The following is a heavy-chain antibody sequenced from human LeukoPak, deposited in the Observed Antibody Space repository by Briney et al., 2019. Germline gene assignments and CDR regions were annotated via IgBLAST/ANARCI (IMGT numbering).Heavy chain of an antibody. V-gene: IGHV3-21*01. Sequence: GGPLRLSCAASGFTFSSYSMNWVRQAPGKGLEWVSSISSSSSYIYYADSVKGRFTISRDNAKNSLYLQMNSLRAEDTAVYYCARDHYYDSSGYTYNWFDPWGQGTLVTVSS. CDR1: GFTFSSYS. CDR3: ARDHYYDSSGYTYNWFDP. J-gene: IGHJ5*02. CDR2: ISSSSSYI. D-gene: IGHD3-22*01.